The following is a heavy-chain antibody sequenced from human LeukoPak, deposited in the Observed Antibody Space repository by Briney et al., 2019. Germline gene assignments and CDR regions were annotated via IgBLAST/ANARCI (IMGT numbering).Heavy chain of an antibody. Sequence: ASVKVSCKASGYTFTDYYMHWVRQAPGQGLEWMGWINPNSGGTNCAEKFKGRVTMTRDTSISTAYMEMSRLRSDDTAMYYCARGDRLVYYYYMDVWGKGTTVTISS. CDR2: INPNSGGT. CDR3: ARGDRLVYYYYMDV. J-gene: IGHJ6*03. D-gene: IGHD6-19*01. CDR1: GYTFTDYY. V-gene: IGHV1-2*02.